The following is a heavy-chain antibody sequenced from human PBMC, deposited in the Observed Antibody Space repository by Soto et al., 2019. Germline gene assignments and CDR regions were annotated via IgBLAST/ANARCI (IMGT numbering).Heavy chain of an antibody. CDR3: ARDPTPIAGSSTIYFFFGRDV. D-gene: IGHD6-6*01. J-gene: IGHJ6*02. CDR2: ISSDGSLE. V-gene: IGHV3-30-3*01. Sequence: GGSLRLSCTASEFTFSHYPLQWIRQAPGRGLEWVAAISSDGSLEYYADSVKGRFTISRDNSKNTLFLQMNGLNPEDTALYYFARDPTPIAGSSTIYFFFGRDVWGQGTTVTVSS. CDR1: EFTFSHYP.